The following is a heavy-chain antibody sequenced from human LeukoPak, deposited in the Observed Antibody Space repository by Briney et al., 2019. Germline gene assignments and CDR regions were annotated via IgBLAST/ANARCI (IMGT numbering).Heavy chain of an antibody. V-gene: IGHV4-34*01. CDR3: AKLVRGAFDI. CDR1: GGSFSGYY. Sequence: PSETLSLTCAVYGGSFSGYYWSWIRQPPGKGLEWIGEINHSGTTNYNPSLKSRVTISVDTSKNQFSLKLSSVTAADTAVYYCAKLVRGAFDIWGQGTMVTVSS. J-gene: IGHJ3*02. CDR2: INHSGTT. D-gene: IGHD6-6*01.